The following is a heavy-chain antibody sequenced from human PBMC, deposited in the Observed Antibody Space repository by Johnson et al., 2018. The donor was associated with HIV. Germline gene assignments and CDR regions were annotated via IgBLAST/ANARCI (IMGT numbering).Heavy chain of an antibody. Sequence: QVQLVESGGGVVQPGRSLRLSCAASGFTFSSYAMHWVRQAPGKGLEWVAVISYDGSNKYYADSVKGRFTISRDNSKNTLYLQMNSLRAEDTAVYYCARDRNIVLARGGPDAFDIWGQGTMVTVSS. CDR2: ISYDGSNK. V-gene: IGHV3-30-3*01. J-gene: IGHJ3*02. CDR3: ARDRNIVLARGGPDAFDI. D-gene: IGHD2-8*02. CDR1: GFTFSSYA.